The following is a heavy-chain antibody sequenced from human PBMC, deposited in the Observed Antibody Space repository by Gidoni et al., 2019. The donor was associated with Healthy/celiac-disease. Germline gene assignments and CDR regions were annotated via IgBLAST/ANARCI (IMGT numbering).Heavy chain of an antibody. CDR1: GGNFSSYA. V-gene: IGHV1-69*06. Sequence: QVQLVQSGAEVKKPGSSVTVSCKASGGNFSSYAISWVRQAPGQGLEWMGGIIPIFGTANYAQKFQGRVTITADKSTSTAYMELSSLRSEDTAVYYCARDEAAAGTGWFDPWGQGTLVTVSS. CDR2: IIPIFGTA. D-gene: IGHD6-13*01. J-gene: IGHJ5*02. CDR3: ARDEAAAGTGWFDP.